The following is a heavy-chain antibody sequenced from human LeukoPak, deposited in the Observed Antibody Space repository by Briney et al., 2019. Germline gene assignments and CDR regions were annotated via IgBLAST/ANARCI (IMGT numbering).Heavy chain of an antibody. Sequence: GGSLTVSCAASGFTFSSYWMHWVRQAPGKGLVWVSRINSDGSTTSYAASVKGRFTISRDNAKNTLYLQMNSLRAEDTAVYYCARDTADNAFDIWGHGTMVTVSS. CDR3: ARDTADNAFDI. J-gene: IGHJ3*02. CDR1: GFTFSSYW. V-gene: IGHV3-74*01. CDR2: INSDGSTT.